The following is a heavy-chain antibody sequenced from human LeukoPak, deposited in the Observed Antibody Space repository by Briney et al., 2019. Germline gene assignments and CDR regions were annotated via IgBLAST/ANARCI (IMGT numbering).Heavy chain of an antibody. J-gene: IGHJ1*01. CDR3: ARDYTLTLGTTTYFQH. Sequence: ASVKVSCKASGYIFSIYAMIWVRQAPGQGLELMGWINTNTGTPTYAQGFTGRFVFSLDTSVSTAYLQISSLKAEDTAVYFCARDYTLTLGTTTYFQHWGQGTLVTVSS. CDR2: INTNTGTP. CDR1: GYIFSIYA. V-gene: IGHV7-4-1*02. D-gene: IGHD1-1*01.